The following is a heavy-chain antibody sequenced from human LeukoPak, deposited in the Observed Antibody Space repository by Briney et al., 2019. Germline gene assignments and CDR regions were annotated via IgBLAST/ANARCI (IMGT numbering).Heavy chain of an antibody. V-gene: IGHV1-8*01. CDR2: MNPNSGNT. CDR1: GYTFTSYD. Sequence: ASVKVSCKAPGYTFTSYDINWVRQATGQGLEWMGWMNPNSGNTGYAQKFQGRVTITRNTSISTAYMELSSLRSEDTAVYYCARVSSGSYRDAFDIWGQGTMVTVSS. CDR3: ARVSSGSYRDAFDI. J-gene: IGHJ3*02. D-gene: IGHD1-26*01.